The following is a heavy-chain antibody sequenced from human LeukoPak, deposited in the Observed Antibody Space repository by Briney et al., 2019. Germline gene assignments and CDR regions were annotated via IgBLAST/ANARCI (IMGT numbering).Heavy chain of an antibody. CDR1: GFTFSSHA. CDR2: IRGSSDVI. CDR3: AKGQSASSTFDC. Sequence: GGSLRLSCAASGFTFSSHAMSWVRQAPGKGLEWVSLIRGSSDVIEYADSVRGRFTISRDNSKNTVSLQLNNLRAEDTALYYSAKGQSASSTFDCWGQGTLVTVSS. J-gene: IGHJ4*02. V-gene: IGHV3-23*01. D-gene: IGHD4-11*01.